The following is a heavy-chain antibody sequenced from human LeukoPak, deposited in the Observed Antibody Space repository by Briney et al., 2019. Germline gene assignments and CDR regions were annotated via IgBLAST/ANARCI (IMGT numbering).Heavy chain of an antibody. CDR1: GGXFSGYY. CDR3: ARHGTISSESYFDY. CDR2: IHNSGRT. D-gene: IGHD1-14*01. V-gene: IGHV4-59*08. Sequence: SETLSLTCAVYGGXFSGYYCSWIRQSPGKGLEWIGYIHNSGRTNYNPSLKSRVTGFVDTSKNQVSLRLSSVTAAGTAVYYCARHGTISSESYFDYWGQGALVTVSS. J-gene: IGHJ4*02.